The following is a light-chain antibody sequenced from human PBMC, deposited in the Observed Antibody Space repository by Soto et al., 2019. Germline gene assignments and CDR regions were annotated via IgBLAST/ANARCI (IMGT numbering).Light chain of an antibody. CDR2: ANS. V-gene: IGLV1-40*01. CDR1: SSNIGAGYD. Sequence: QSVLTQPPSVSGAPGQRVTISCTGSSSNIGAGYDVHWYQQLPGTAPKLLIYANSNRPSGVPDRFSGSRSGTSASLAITGLQAEDEADYYCQSHDSSLSGYVFGTGTKVPS. J-gene: IGLJ1*01. CDR3: QSHDSSLSGYV.